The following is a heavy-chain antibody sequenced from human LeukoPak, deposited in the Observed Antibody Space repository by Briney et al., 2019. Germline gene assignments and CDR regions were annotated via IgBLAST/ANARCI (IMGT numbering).Heavy chain of an antibody. V-gene: IGHV5-51*01. CDR2: IYPGDSET. CDR3: ARPYCDSSTCSQGGDY. D-gene: IGHD2-2*01. Sequence: GESLKISCKGSGYSFTSNWIGWVRQMPGKGLEWMGVIYPGDSETRYSPSFQGQVTISADKSISTAYLQWSSLKASDTAMYYCARPYCDSSTCSQGGDYWGQGTPVTVSS. J-gene: IGHJ4*02. CDR1: GYSFTSNW.